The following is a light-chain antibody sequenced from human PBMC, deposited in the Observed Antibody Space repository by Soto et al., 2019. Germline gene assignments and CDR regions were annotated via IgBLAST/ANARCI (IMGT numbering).Light chain of an antibody. CDR3: QQSYSVPWT. V-gene: IGKV1-39*01. J-gene: IGKJ1*01. Sequence: DIQMTQSPSSLSASVGDRVTITCRASQSISSYLNWYQHKTGKAPKVLIYGTSSLQSGVPSRFSGSGSGTDFTLTISSLQPEDFATYYCQQSYSVPWTFGQGTKGDIK. CDR2: GTS. CDR1: QSISSY.